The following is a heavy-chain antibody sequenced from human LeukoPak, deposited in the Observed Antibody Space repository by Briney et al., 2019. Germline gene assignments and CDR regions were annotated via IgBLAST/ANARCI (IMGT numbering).Heavy chain of an antibody. CDR3: AGQGGYCSGGSCYTAYYFDY. CDR1: GYSFTSYW. Sequence: GESLKISCKGSGYSFTSYWISWVRQMPGKGLEWMGRIDPSDSYTNYSPSFQGHVTISADKSISTAYLQWSSLKASDTAMYYCAGQGGYCSGGSCYTAYYFDYWGQGTLVTVSS. V-gene: IGHV5-10-1*01. J-gene: IGHJ4*02. CDR2: IDPSDSYT. D-gene: IGHD2-15*01.